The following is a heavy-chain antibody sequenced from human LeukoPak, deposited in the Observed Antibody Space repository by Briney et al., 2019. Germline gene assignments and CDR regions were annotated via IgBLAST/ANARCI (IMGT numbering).Heavy chain of an antibody. V-gene: IGHV1-2*02. CDR2: INPNSGGT. J-gene: IGHJ4*02. CDR3: ARDQAIGVFDY. Sequence: GASVKVSCKASGYTFTGYYIHWVRQAPGQGLGWMGWINPNSGGTKYAQKFQGRVTMTRDTSISTAYMELSGLRSDDTAMYYCARDQAIGVFDYWGQGTLVTVSA. CDR1: GYTFTGYY. D-gene: IGHD3-10*01.